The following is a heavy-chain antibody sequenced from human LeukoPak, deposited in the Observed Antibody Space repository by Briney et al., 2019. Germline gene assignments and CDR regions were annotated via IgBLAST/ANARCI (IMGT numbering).Heavy chain of an antibody. V-gene: IGHV1-18*01. Sequence: GASVKVSCKASGYTFTSYGISWVRQAPGQGLEWMGWISAYNGNTNYAQKLQGRVTMTTDTSTSTAYMELRSLRSDDTAVYHCARGDLEWEPDPNWFDPWGQGTLVTVSS. J-gene: IGHJ5*02. CDR2: ISAYNGNT. CDR1: GYTFTSYG. CDR3: ARGDLEWEPDPNWFDP. D-gene: IGHD1-26*01.